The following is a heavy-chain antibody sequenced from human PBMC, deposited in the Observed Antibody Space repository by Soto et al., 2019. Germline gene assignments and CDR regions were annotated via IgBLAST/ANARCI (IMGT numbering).Heavy chain of an antibody. V-gene: IGHV4-34*01. D-gene: IGHD6-19*01. J-gene: IGHJ5*02. CDR3: ARGRIAVAPGRWFDP. CDR1: GGSFSGYY. Sequence: QVQLQQWGAGLLKPSETLSLTCAVYGGSFSGYYWSWIRQPPGKGLEWIGEINHSGSTNYNPSLKSRVTISVDTSKNQFSLKLSSVTAADTAVYYCARGRIAVAPGRWFDPWGQGTLVTVSS. CDR2: INHSGST.